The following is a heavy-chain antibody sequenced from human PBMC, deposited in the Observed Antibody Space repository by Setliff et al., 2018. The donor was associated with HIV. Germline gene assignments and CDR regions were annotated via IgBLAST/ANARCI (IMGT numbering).Heavy chain of an antibody. D-gene: IGHD2-15*01. CDR3: KADSSGGSCSSRFHYYYYYMDV. CDR2: IGSKANSYAT. Sequence: GGSLRLSCAASGFTFSGSTIHWVRQASGKGLEGVGRIGSKANSYATAYAASVKGRFTTSREDSKNTAYLQMNSLKTEDTAVYYCKADSSGGSCSSRFHYYYYYMDVWGKGTTVTVSS. V-gene: IGHV3-73*01. CDR1: GFTFSGST. J-gene: IGHJ6*03.